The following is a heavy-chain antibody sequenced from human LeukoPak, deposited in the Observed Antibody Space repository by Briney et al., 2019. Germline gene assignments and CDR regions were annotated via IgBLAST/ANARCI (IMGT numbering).Heavy chain of an antibody. CDR2: IKQGGSEK. Sequence: SGGSLRLSCAASGFTFSGSWMSWVRQAPGKGLEWVANIKQGGSEKYYVDSVKGRFTISRDNAKNSLYLQMNSLRAEDTAVYYCARAPSEIGGYYPEYFRHWGQGTLVTVSS. CDR3: ARAPSEIGGYYPEYFRH. J-gene: IGHJ1*01. CDR1: GFTFSGSW. D-gene: IGHD3-3*01. V-gene: IGHV3-7*01.